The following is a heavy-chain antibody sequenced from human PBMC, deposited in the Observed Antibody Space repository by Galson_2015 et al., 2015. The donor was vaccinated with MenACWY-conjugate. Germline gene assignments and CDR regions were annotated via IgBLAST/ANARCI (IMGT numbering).Heavy chain of an antibody. CDR1: GYTFSGHY. Sequence: SVKVSCKASGYTFSGHYIHWVRQAPGQGLEWMGRINPNTGSTIYAQNFQGRVTVARDTSISTAYMELTSLTSDDTAVYYCSRRSVHGLVFDSWGQGTLITVSS. CDR2: INPNTGST. J-gene: IGHJ4*02. CDR3: SRRSVHGLVFDS. V-gene: IGHV1-2*06.